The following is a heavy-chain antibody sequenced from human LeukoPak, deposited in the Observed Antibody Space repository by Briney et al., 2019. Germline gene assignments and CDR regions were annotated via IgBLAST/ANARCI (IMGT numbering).Heavy chain of an antibody. Sequence: ASVKVSCKASGYTFTGYYTHWVRQAPGQGLEWMGWINPNSGGTNYAQKFQGRVTMTRDTSISTAYMELSRLRSDDTAVYHCARDITIFGVVNTYNWFDPWGQGTLVTVSS. V-gene: IGHV1-2*02. CDR3: ARDITIFGVVNTYNWFDP. J-gene: IGHJ5*02. CDR1: GYTFTGYY. CDR2: INPNSGGT. D-gene: IGHD3-3*01.